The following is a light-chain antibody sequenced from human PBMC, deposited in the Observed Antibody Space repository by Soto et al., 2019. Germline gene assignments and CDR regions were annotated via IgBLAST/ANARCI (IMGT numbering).Light chain of an antibody. CDR2: KAS. CDR1: QSISSW. V-gene: IGKV1-5*03. CDR3: QKYNSLYT. J-gene: IGKJ2*01. Sequence: DIQMTQSPSTLSASVGDRVTITCRASQSISSWLAWYQQKPGKAPKLLVYKASSLESGVPSRFSGSGSGTEFTLTISSLQPDDVATYYCQKYNSLYTFGQGTKLEIK.